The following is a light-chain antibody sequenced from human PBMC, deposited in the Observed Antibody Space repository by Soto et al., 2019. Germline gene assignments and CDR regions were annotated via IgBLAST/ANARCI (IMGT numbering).Light chain of an antibody. V-gene: IGLV2-14*01. Sequence: QSVLTQPASVSGSPGQSITISCTGTSSDFGYYDYVSWYLQHPGKVPKLMIYEVSNRPSGVSNRFSGSKSGNTASLTLSGLQAEDEADYYCSSYTVSSTLVFGTGTKVTVL. CDR3: SSYTVSSTLV. CDR2: EVS. J-gene: IGLJ1*01. CDR1: SSDFGYYDY.